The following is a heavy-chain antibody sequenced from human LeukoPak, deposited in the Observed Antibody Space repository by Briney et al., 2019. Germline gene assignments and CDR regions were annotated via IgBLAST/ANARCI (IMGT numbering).Heavy chain of an antibody. Sequence: SGTLSLTCTVSGGSISSSNWWSWVRQPPGKGLEWIGEIYHSGSTNYNPSLKSRVTISVDKSKNQFSLKLSSVTPEDTAVYYCARDRSGIAVADRWGEFDYWGQGTLVTVSS. CDR2: IYHSGST. J-gene: IGHJ4*02. V-gene: IGHV4-4*02. CDR3: ARDRSGIAVADRWGEFDY. CDR1: GGSISSSNW. D-gene: IGHD6-19*01.